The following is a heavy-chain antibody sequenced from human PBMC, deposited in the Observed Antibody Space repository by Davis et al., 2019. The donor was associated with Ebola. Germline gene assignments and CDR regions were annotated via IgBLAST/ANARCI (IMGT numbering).Heavy chain of an antibody. J-gene: IGHJ5*02. CDR2: INAGNGNT. D-gene: IGHD6-19*01. V-gene: IGHV1-3*01. CDR3: AGGRTVAGTRGLSWFDP. Sequence: ASVLVSCNASGYTFSTYAMHWVRQAPGQRLEWMGWINAGNGNTKYSQELQGRVSIIRDTSASTAYMELSSLRSEDTAVYYCAGGRTVAGTRGLSWFDPWGQGTLVSVSS. CDR1: GYTFSTYA.